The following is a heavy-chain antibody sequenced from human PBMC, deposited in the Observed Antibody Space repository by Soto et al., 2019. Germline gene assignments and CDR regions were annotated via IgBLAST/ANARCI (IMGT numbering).Heavy chain of an antibody. CDR3: ASTYYYGSGSQYYFDY. V-gene: IGHV4-31*03. J-gene: IGHJ4*02. D-gene: IGHD3-10*01. CDR1: GGSISRGGYY. CDR2: IYYSGST. Sequence: SETLSLTCTVSGGSISRGGYYWSWIRQHPGKGLEWIGYIYYSGSTYYNPSLKSRVTISVDTSKNQFSLKLSSVTAADTAVYYCASTYYYGSGSQYYFDYWGQGTLVTVSS.